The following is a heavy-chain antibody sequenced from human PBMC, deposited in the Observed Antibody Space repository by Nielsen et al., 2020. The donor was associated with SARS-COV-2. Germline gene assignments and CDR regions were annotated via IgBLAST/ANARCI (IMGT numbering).Heavy chain of an antibody. J-gene: IGHJ4*02. D-gene: IGHD3-3*01. V-gene: IGHV3-30*18. CDR3: AKDFWSSPNQVGPDY. CDR2: ISRDASRT. Sequence: GESLKISCAASGFTFSSFSMNWVRQAPGRGLEWMAIISRDASRTYYVDSVKGRFTVSRDNSKNTVYLQMNSLRPEDTALYYCAKDFWSSPNQVGPDYWGQGTLVTVSS. CDR1: GFTFSSFS.